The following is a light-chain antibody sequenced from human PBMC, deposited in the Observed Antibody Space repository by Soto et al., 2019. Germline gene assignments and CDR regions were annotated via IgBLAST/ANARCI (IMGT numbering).Light chain of an antibody. V-gene: IGLV3-1*01. CDR3: QALGSNTLV. CDR2: END. CDR1: KLGDRH. Sequence: SYELTQPPSVSVSPGQTASIAFAGDKLGDRHVCWYQQSSGQSPVLVIYENDKRPSGIPGGFSGSNSGDTATLTISGTQSMDDADYYCQALGSNTLVFGGGTKLTVL. J-gene: IGLJ2*01.